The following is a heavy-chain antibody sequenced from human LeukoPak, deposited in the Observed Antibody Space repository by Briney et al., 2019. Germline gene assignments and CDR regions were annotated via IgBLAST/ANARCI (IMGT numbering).Heavy chain of an antibody. CDR1: GGSISSYY. D-gene: IGHD3-10*01. Sequence: SETLSLTCTVPGGSISSYYWSWIRQSPGKGLDWIGYIYYSGSTKYNPSLKSRVTISVDTSKNQFSLKLSSVTAADTAVYYCARSYYGSGRYGPQFDYWGQGTLVTVSS. V-gene: IGHV4-59*01. J-gene: IGHJ4*02. CDR2: IYYSGST. CDR3: ARSYYGSGRYGPQFDY.